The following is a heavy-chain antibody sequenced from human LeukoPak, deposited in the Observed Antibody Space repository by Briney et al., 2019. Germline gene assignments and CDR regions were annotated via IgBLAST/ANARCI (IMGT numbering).Heavy chain of an antibody. CDR1: GGSFSGYY. V-gene: IGHV4-34*01. D-gene: IGHD4-17*01. CDR3: ARVINHDYGDFGNWFDP. CDR2: INHSGST. J-gene: IGHJ5*02. Sequence: SETLSLTCAVYGGSFSGYYWSWIRQPPGKGLEWIGEINHSGSTNYNPSLKSRVTISVDTSKNQFSLKLSSVTAADTAVYYCARVINHDYGDFGNWFDPWGQGTLVTVSS.